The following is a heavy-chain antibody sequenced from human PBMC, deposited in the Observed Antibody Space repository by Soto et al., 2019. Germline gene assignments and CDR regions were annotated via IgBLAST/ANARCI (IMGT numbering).Heavy chain of an antibody. Sequence: GGSLRLSCAASGFTFDDYAMHWVRQAPGKGLEWVSGISWNSGSIGYADSVKGRFTISRDNAQNSLYLQMNSLRAEDTALYYCAKDYDLWGQGTLVTVSS. J-gene: IGHJ5*02. CDR2: ISWNSGSI. V-gene: IGHV3-9*01. CDR3: AKDYDL. CDR1: GFTFDDYA.